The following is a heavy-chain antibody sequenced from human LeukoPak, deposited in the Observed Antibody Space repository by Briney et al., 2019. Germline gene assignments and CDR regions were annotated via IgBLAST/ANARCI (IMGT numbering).Heavy chain of an antibody. CDR2: ISGSGGST. V-gene: IGHV3-23*01. CDR3: AKDFSITMIVVVITVAFDI. Sequence: GGSLRLSCVVSGFTFSSYAMSWVRQAPWKGLEWVSAISGSGGSTYYADSVKGRFTISRDNSKNTLYLQMNSLRAEDTAVYYCAKDFSITMIVVVITVAFDIWGQGTMVTVSS. J-gene: IGHJ3*02. D-gene: IGHD3-22*01. CDR1: GFTFSSYA.